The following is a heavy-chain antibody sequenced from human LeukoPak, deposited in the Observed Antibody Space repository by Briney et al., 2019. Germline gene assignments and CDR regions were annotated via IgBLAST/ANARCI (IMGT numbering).Heavy chain of an antibody. J-gene: IGHJ3*02. Sequence: PSETLSLTCAVYGGSFSGYYWSWIRQPPGKGLEWIGEINHSGSTNYNPSLKSRVTISEDTSKNQFSLQLNSVTPEDTAVYYCATTGSRRDAFDIWGQGTMVTVSS. CDR1: GGSFSGYY. CDR2: INHSGST. V-gene: IGHV4-34*01. CDR3: ATTGSRRDAFDI. D-gene: IGHD4-11*01.